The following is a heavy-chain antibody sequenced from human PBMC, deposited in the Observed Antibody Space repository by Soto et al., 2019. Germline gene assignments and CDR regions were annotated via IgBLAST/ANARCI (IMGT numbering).Heavy chain of an antibody. V-gene: IGHV3-21*01. CDR1: GFTFSSYS. CDR3: ARGSGNPSYYYYGMDV. J-gene: IGHJ6*02. CDR2: ISSSSSYI. D-gene: IGHD6-19*01. Sequence: GSLRLSCAASGFTFSSYSMNWVRQAPGKGLEWVSSISSSSSYIYYADSVKGRFTISRDNAKNSLYLQMNSLRAEDTAVYYCARGSGNPSYYYYGMDVWGQGTTVTVSS.